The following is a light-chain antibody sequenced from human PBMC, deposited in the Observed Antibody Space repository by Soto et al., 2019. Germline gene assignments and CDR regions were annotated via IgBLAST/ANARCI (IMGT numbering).Light chain of an antibody. J-gene: IGLJ3*02. V-gene: IGLV1-40*01. CDR1: SSNIGAGYD. CDR2: GNS. Sequence: QAVVTQPPSVSGAPGQRVTISCTGSSSNIGAGYDVHWYQQLPGTAPKLLIYGNSNRPSGVPDRFSGSKSGTSASLAITGRQAEDEADYYCQSYDSSLGGWVFGGGTQLTVL. CDR3: QSYDSSLGGWV.